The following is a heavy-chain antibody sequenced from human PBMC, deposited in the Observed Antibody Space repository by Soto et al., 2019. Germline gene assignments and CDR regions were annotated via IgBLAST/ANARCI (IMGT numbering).Heavy chain of an antibody. CDR2: AYYRSRWQY. D-gene: IGHD1-26*01. Sequence: PSQTLSLTCAICGDSVSNNGATWNWIRQSPSRDLEWLGRAYYRSRWQYDYATSVRSRITIIPDTSKNQFSLQLTSVTPEDTAVYYCARDPPDFNSGFDSWGQGSLVTVSS. CDR3: ARDPPDFNSGFDS. V-gene: IGHV6-1*01. CDR1: GDSVSNNGAT. J-gene: IGHJ4*02.